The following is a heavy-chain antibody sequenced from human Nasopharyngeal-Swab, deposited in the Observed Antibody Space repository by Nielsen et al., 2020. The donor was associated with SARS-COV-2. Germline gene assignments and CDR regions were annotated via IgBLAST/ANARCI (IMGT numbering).Heavy chain of an antibody. Sequence: RQAPGKGLEWIGEINHSGSTNYNPSLKSRVTISVDTSKNQFSLKLSFVTAADTAVYYCARGSVTGGDGMDVWGQGTTVTVSS. V-gene: IGHV4-34*01. D-gene: IGHD4-17*01. CDR3: ARGSVTGGDGMDV. J-gene: IGHJ6*02. CDR2: INHSGST.